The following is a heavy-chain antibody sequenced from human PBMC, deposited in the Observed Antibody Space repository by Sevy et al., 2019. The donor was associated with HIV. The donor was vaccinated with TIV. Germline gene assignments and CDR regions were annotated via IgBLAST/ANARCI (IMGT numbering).Heavy chain of an antibody. J-gene: IGHJ4*02. CDR2: INHSGST. Sequence: SETLSLTCAVYGGSFSGYYWSWIRQPPGKGLEWIGEINHSGSTNYNPSLKSRVTISVDTSKNQFSLKLSSVTAADTAVYYCASRFREYSSSYFDYWGPGTLVTVSS. CDR1: GGSFSGYY. V-gene: IGHV4-34*01. D-gene: IGHD6-6*01. CDR3: ASRFREYSSSYFDY.